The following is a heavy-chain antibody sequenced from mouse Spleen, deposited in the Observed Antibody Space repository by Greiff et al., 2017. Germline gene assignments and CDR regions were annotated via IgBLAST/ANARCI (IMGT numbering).Heavy chain of an antibody. J-gene: IGHJ2*01. CDR1: GFTFSSYA. D-gene: IGHD2-4*01. CDR2: ISSGGSYT. CDR3: ARQGDYVPFDY. V-gene: IGHV5-9-3*01. Sequence: EVQLVESGGGLVKPGGSLKLSCAASGFTFSSYAMSWVRQTPEKRLEWVATISSGGSYTYYPDSVKGRFTISRDNAKNTLYLQMSSLRSEDTAMYYCARQGDYVPFDYWGQGTTLTVSS.